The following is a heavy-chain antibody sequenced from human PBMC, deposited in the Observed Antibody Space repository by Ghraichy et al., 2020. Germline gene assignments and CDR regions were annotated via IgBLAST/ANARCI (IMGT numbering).Heavy chain of an antibody. V-gene: IGHV3-23*01. CDR2: ISGSGGST. CDR1: GFTFSSYA. J-gene: IGHJ4*02. D-gene: IGHD2-21*02. Sequence: GGSLRLSCAASGFTFSSYAMSWVRQAPGKGLEWVSAISGSGGSTYYADSVKGRFTISRDNSKNTLYLQMNSLRAEDTAVYYCAKDSPYCGGDCSPYYFDYLGQGTLVTVSS. CDR3: AKDSPYCGGDCSPYYFDY.